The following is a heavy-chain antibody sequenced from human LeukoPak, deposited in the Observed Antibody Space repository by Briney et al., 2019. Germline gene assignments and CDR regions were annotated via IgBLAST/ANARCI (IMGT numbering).Heavy chain of an antibody. Sequence: SETLSLTCTVSGGSISSGGYYWSWIRQPPGKGLEWIGYIYHSGSTYYNPSLKSRVTISVDRSKNQFSLKLSSVTAADTAVYYCARAADGGSGFFDYWGQGTLVTVSS. J-gene: IGHJ4*02. V-gene: IGHV4-30-2*01. D-gene: IGHD1-26*01. CDR2: IYHSGST. CDR1: GGSISSGGYY. CDR3: ARAADGGSGFFDY.